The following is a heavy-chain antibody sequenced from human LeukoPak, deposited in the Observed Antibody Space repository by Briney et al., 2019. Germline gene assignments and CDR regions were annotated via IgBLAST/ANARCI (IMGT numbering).Heavy chain of an antibody. CDR2: FLYSGTT. CDR1: NVAVKNYY. J-gene: IGHJ4*02. D-gene: IGHD1-26*01. V-gene: IGHV4-59*02. Sequence: PSETLSLTCSVSNVAVKNYYWSWIRQPPGQGLEWIGNFLYSGTTTYRASLDSRLIISGDNSKNTVSLRLFSVTAADTAVYYCATLVYSGSRYHFDTWGQGTLVTVSS. CDR3: ATLVYSGSRYHFDT.